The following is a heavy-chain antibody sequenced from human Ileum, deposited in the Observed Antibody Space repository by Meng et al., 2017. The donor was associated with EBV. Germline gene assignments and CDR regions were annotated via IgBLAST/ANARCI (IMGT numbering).Heavy chain of an antibody. J-gene: IGHJ4*02. D-gene: IGHD3-10*01. CDR3: ARGRRFGSGRYALDY. Sequence: PRLLMSPVTLSLICAVSGASIGSCYWGTWVRQPPEKGLEWIGEIYHSGSTNYNPSLKSRLTLSVDKSKSQFSLELISVTAADTAVYYCARGRRFGSGRYALDYWGQGTLVTVSS. CDR2: IYHSGST. V-gene: IGHV4-4*03. CDR1: GASIGSCYW.